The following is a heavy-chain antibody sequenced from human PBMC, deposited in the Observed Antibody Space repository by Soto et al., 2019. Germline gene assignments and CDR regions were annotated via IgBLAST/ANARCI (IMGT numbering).Heavy chain of an antibody. V-gene: IGHV1-69*13. CDR1: GGTFSSYA. CDR2: IIPIFGTA. Sequence: SVKVSCKASGGTFSSYAISWVRQAPGQGLEWMGGIIPIFGTANYAQKFQGRVTITADESTSTAYMELSSLRSEDTAVYYCARDPGIAAAYYYFDYWGQGTLVTVSS. CDR3: ARDPGIAAAYYYFDY. D-gene: IGHD6-13*01. J-gene: IGHJ4*02.